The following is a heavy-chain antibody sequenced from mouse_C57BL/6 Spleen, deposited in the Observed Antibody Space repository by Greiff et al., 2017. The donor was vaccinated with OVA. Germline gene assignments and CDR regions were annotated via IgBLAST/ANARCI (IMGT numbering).Heavy chain of an antibody. CDR1: GFTFSDYG. D-gene: IGHD1-1*01. CDR2: ISSGSSTI. Sequence: EVKLVESGGGLVKPGGSLKLSCAASGFTFSDYGMHWVRQAPEKGLEWVAYISSGSSTIYYAVTVKGRFTISRDNAKNTLFLQMTSLRSEDTAMYYCASSHYYGSSSWYFDVWGTGTTVTVSS. CDR3: ASSHYYGSSSWYFDV. V-gene: IGHV5-17*01. J-gene: IGHJ1*03.